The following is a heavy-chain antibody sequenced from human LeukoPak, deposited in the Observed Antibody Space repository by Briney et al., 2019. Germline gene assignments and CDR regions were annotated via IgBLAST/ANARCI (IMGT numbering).Heavy chain of an antibody. D-gene: IGHD2-15*01. CDR1: GFTFSGYT. J-gene: IGHJ4*02. CDR2: LSHDGSTK. V-gene: IGHV3-30-3*01. CDR3: AKDKLRGFTFFDY. Sequence: GGSLRLSCAASGFTFSGYTMHWVRQAPGKGLEWVAVLSHDGSTKYYADSVKGRFTISRDNSKNTLYLQMNSLRAEDTAVYYCAKDKLRGFTFFDYWGQGTLVTVSS.